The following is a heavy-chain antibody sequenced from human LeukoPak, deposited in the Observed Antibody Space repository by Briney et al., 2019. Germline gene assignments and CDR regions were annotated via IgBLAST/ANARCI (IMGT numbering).Heavy chain of an antibody. D-gene: IGHD3-10*01. CDR2: INSDGSST. CDR1: GFTFSSYW. V-gene: IGHV3-74*01. CDR3: AKGLAYYYGSGSSPDYFDY. J-gene: IGHJ4*02. Sequence: GGSLRLSCAASGFTFSSYWMHWVRQAPGKGLVWVSRINSDGSSTSYADSVKGRFTISRDNAKNTLYLQMNSLRAEDTAVYYCAKGLAYYYGSGSSPDYFDYWGQGTLVTVSS.